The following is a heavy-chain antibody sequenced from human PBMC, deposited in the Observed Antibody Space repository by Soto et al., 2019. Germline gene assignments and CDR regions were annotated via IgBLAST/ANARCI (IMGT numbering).Heavy chain of an antibody. D-gene: IGHD2-21*02. J-gene: IGHJ4*02. CDR1: GFSFSTYW. V-gene: IGHV3-7*01. Sequence: EVQLVESGGDLVQTGGSLRLSCAASGFSFSTYWMSWVRQAPGRGLEWVANIKQDESEEYYVDSVKGRFTISRDNATNSLYLQMNSLRAEETAVYYCARDFCGGDCQLDYWGQGTLVTVSS. CDR2: IKQDESEE. CDR3: ARDFCGGDCQLDY.